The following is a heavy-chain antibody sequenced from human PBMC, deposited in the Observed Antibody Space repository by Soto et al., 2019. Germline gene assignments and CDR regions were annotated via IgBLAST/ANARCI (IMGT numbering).Heavy chain of an antibody. J-gene: IGHJ3*02. CDR3: ARPGHPPGDSFDI. CDR1: GGSIRGYY. CDR2: LHYSGTS. V-gene: IGHV4-59*01. Sequence: QLQLQESGPGLVKPSGTLSLTCAVSGGSIRGYYWSWIRQSPGKGLEWIGHLHYSGTSNYSPSFKTRVTISMGTSSNQFSLKMTSVSAADTGVYYCARPGHPPGDSFDIWGQGTVVTVSS.